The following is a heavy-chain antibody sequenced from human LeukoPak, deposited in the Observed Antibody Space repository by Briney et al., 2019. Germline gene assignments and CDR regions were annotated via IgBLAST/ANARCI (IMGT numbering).Heavy chain of an antibody. J-gene: IGHJ4*02. CDR1: GFTVSSNY. D-gene: IGHD3-22*01. Sequence: SGGSLRLSCAASGFTVSSNYMSWVRQAPGKGLEWVSVIYSGGSTYYADSVKGRFTISRDNSKNTLYLQMNSLRAEDTAVYYCARDSYYDSSGFGYWGQGTLVTVSS. CDR2: IYSGGST. V-gene: IGHV3-53*01. CDR3: ARDSYYDSSGFGY.